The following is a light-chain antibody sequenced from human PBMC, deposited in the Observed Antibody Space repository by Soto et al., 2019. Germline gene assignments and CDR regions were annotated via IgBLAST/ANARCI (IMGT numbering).Light chain of an antibody. J-gene: IGLJ1*01. CDR1: SSDVGGYNY. CDR2: DVS. Sequence: QSVLTQPASVSGSPGQSITISCTGTSSDVGGYNYVSWYQQHPGRAPKLMIYDVSNRPSGVSNRFSGSKSGNTASLTISGLQAEDEADYYCSSYTSSSTSGYFFGTGTKVTVL. CDR3: SSYTSSSTSGYF. V-gene: IGLV2-14*01.